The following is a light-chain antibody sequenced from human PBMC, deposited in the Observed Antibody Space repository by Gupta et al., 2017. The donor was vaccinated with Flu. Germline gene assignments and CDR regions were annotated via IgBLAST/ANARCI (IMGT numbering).Light chain of an antibody. CDR3: QQSYTLPLT. V-gene: IGKV1-39*01. Sequence: PSSLSASVGASVTLTCRESQNISSYLKWYQKQPRGAPLVLIYPASSVPSVAHTWSSTSGAGTDSIITISRLQQDDFVTYYRQQSYTLPLTFGGGTKVEIK. J-gene: IGKJ4*01. CDR2: PAS. CDR1: QNISSY.